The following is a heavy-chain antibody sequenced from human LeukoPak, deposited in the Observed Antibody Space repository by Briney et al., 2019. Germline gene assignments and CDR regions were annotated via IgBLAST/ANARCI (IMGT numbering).Heavy chain of an antibody. D-gene: IGHD3-10*01. J-gene: IGHJ3*02. CDR1: GGSISSSNW. CDR2: ISHSGST. CDR3: ARVGIYYYGAGALDAFDI. V-gene: IGHV4-4*02. Sequence: SETLSLTCDVSGGSISSSNWWSWVRQPPGKGLEWIGEISHSGSTNYNPSLESRVPIPVDKSENQFSLKMSSVTAADTAVYYCARVGIYYYGAGALDAFDIWGQGTMVAVSS.